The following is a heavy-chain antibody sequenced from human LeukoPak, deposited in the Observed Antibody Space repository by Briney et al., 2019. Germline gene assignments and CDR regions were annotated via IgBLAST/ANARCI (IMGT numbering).Heavy chain of an antibody. J-gene: IGHJ5*02. V-gene: IGHV3-49*03. CDR2: IRSEAYGGTT. CDR1: GFTFGDYA. CDR3: TSDSSSWYSWFDP. D-gene: IGHD6-13*01. Sequence: PGRSLRLSCTASGFTFGDYAMSWFRQAPGKGLEWVGFIRSEAYGGTTEYAASVKGRFTISRDDSKSIAYLQMNSLKTEDTAVYYCTSDSSSWYSWFDPWGQGTLVTVSS.